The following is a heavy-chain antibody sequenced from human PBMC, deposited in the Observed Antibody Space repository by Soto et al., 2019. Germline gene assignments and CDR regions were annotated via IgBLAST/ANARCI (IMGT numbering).Heavy chain of an antibody. Sequence: GASVKVSCKASGYTFTGYYMHWVRQAPGQGLEWMGWINPNSGGTNYAQKFQGWVTMTRDTSISTAYMELSRLRSDDTAVYYCATGFPYVILTGSGAFDIWGQGTMVTVSS. CDR2: INPNSGGT. D-gene: IGHD3-9*01. CDR1: GYTFTGYY. J-gene: IGHJ3*02. V-gene: IGHV1-2*04. CDR3: ATGFPYVILTGSGAFDI.